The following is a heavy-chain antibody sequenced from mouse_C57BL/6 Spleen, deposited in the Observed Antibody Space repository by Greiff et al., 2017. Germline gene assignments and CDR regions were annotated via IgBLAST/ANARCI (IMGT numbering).Heavy chain of an antibody. CDR3: ARRAYYGTYWYFDV. CDR1: EYEFPSHD. CDR2: INSDGGST. Sequence: EVQLVESGGGLVQPGESLKLSCEFNEYEFPSHDLSRVRTTPEKRLELVAAINSDGGSTYYPDTMERRFIISRDNTKKTLYLQMSSLRSEDTALYYCARRAYYGTYWYFDVWGTGTTVTVSS. D-gene: IGHD1-1*01. V-gene: IGHV5-2*01. J-gene: IGHJ1*03.